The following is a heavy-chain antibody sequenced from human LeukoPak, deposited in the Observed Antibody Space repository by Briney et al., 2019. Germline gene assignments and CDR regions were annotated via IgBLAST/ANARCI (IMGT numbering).Heavy chain of an antibody. CDR1: GFNVRSNY. Sequence: GGSLRLSCAASGFNVRSNYMSWVRQAPGKGLEWVSIIYSGGSTYYADSVKGRFTISRDNSLYTLYLQMNSLRAEDTAVYYCARLSIWGQGTMVTVSS. CDR2: IYSGGST. V-gene: IGHV3-66*01. CDR3: ARLSI. J-gene: IGHJ3*02.